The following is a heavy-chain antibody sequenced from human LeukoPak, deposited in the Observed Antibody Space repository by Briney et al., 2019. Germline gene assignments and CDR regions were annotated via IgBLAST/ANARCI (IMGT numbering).Heavy chain of an antibody. Sequence: SETLSLTCTVSGGNINNYYWSWIRQSPGKGLVWIGYIYHTGSTNYNPSLKSRVTISVDTSKNQFSLKLRSVTAADTAVYYCARGDSSSLPFDYWGQGTLATVSS. CDR1: GGNINNYY. CDR3: ARGDSSSLPFDY. D-gene: IGHD6-6*01. J-gene: IGHJ4*02. V-gene: IGHV4-59*01. CDR2: IYHTGST.